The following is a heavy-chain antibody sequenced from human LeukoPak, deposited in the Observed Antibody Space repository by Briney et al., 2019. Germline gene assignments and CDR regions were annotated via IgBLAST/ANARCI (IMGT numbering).Heavy chain of an antibody. J-gene: IGHJ6*02. D-gene: IGHD1-1*01. CDR2: ISSSSSYI. CDR3: ARARPGTTGNGDV. V-gene: IGHV3-21*01. CDR1: GFTFSSYS. Sequence: GGSLRLSCAASGFTFSSYSMNWVRQAPGKGLEWVSSISSSSSYIYYADSVKGRFTISRDNAKNSLYLQMNSLRAEDTAVYYCARARPGTTGNGDVWGQGTTVTVSS.